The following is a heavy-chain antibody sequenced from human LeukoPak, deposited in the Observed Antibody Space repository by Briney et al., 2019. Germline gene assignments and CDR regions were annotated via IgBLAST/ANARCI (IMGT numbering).Heavy chain of an antibody. CDR2: ISGSSSYI. J-gene: IGHJ2*01. CDR1: GFTFSSYS. D-gene: IGHD3-10*01. Sequence: GGSLRLSCAASGFTFSSYSMNWVRQAPGKGLEWVSSISGSSSYIFYADSVRGRFTISRDNAKNSLYLQMNSLRAEDTAVYYCAREWAMVPYWYFDLWGRGTLVTVSS. CDR3: AREWAMVPYWYFDL. V-gene: IGHV3-21*01.